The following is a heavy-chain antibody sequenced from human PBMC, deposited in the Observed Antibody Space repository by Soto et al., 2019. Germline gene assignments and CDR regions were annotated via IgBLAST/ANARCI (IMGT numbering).Heavy chain of an antibody. J-gene: IGHJ5*02. D-gene: IGHD4-17*01. V-gene: IGHV1-8*01. CDR3: ARGIKYGDYARWFDP. CDR1: GDTFTSYD. Sequence: QVQLVQSGAEVKKPGASVKVSCKASGDTFTSYDINWVRQATGQGFEYLGWMNPNSGNTGYVKKFQGRVTMPRDTSMSKAYRERSSLRSEDTAVYYCARGIKYGDYARWFDPWGPGTLVTVSS. CDR2: MNPNSGNT.